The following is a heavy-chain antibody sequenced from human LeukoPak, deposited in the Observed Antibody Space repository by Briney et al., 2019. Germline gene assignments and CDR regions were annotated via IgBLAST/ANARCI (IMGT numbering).Heavy chain of an antibody. D-gene: IGHD1-14*01. J-gene: IGHJ4*02. CDR1: GGTFDNYI. CDR3: AREPEGLTTESH. Sequence: GASVKVSCETSGGTFDNYIISWVRQAPGQGLEWVGTIILILDIANYAQKFQGRVAITADTSTSTAYMELRNLGSEDTAVYFCAREPEGLTTESHWGQGTLVTLSS. V-gene: IGHV1-69*04. CDR2: IILILDIA.